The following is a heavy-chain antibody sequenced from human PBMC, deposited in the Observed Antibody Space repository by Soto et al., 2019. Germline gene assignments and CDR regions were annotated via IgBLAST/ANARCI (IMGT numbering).Heavy chain of an antibody. J-gene: IGHJ4*02. Sequence: SVKVSCKASGGTFSSYAISWVRQAPGQGLEWMGGIIPIFGTANYAQKFQGRVTITADESTSTAYMELSSLRSEDTAVYYCARSTLPLDTAMAGYPDYWGQGTLVTVSS. V-gene: IGHV1-69*13. CDR1: GGTFSSYA. CDR2: IIPIFGTA. D-gene: IGHD5-18*01. CDR3: ARSTLPLDTAMAGYPDY.